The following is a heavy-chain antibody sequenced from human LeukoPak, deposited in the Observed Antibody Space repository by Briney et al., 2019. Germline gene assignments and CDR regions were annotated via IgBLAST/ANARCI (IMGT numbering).Heavy chain of an antibody. CDR2: ISRNGGST. D-gene: IGHD4-23*01. Sequence: AGGSLRLSCAASGFTFSSYAMHWVRQAPGKGLEYVSAISRNGGSTYYANSVKGRFTISRDNSKNTLYLQMGCLRAEDMAVYYCARDGDYGGTRLDLWGRGTLVTVSS. CDR1: GFTFSSYA. CDR3: ARDGDYGGTRLDL. J-gene: IGHJ2*01. V-gene: IGHV3-64*01.